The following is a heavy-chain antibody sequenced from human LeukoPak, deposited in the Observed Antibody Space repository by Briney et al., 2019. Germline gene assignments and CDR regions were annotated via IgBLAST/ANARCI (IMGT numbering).Heavy chain of an antibody. J-gene: IGHJ6*02. CDR3: ARTSEDIPDYYHYGMDV. CDR2: IFPILGIA. Sequence: AVTVSCKHSRGTFSSYAISWVRQAPGQGVEWMGRIFPILGIAHYAQKFQGRVTITADKSTGTDYMELSSRRSEDTAVYYCARTSEDIPDYYHYGMDVGGQGNTVTVSS. CDR1: RGTFSSYA. D-gene: IGHD2-15*01. V-gene: IGHV1-69*10.